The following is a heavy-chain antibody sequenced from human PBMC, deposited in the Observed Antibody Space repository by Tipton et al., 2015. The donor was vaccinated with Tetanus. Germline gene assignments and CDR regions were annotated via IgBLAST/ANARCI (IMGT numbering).Heavy chain of an antibody. CDR3: ARYNSFVYAMDV. Sequence: TLSLTCALSGGSISRGAYSWSWIRRPPGKGLEWIGYIYDSGTTSFNPSLKSRVTISVGETKRQFSLNLTSVTAADTAVYYCARYNSFVYAMDVWGQGTTVTVSS. CDR2: IYDSGTT. CDR1: GGSISRGAYS. D-gene: IGHD5-24*01. V-gene: IGHV4-30-2*01. J-gene: IGHJ6*02.